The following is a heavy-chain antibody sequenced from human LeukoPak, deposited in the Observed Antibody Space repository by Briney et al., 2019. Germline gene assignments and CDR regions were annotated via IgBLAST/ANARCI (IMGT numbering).Heavy chain of an antibody. D-gene: IGHD3-3*01. CDR3: ARDFPFWSNYLEYYYYMDV. J-gene: IGHJ6*03. Sequence: SDTLSLTCTVSGDSISSGNFYWNWLPQPPGKALEWIGRISTRGRTHFNPSLRRRVPISVDTSKNQFSLKLSAVTAADTAVYYCARDFPFWSNYLEYYYYMDVWGKGTTVTVSS. V-gene: IGHV4-61*02. CDR2: ISTRGRT. CDR1: GDSISSGNFY.